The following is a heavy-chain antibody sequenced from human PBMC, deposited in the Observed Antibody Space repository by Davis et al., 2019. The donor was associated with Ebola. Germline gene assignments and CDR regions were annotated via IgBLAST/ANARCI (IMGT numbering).Heavy chain of an antibody. CDR1: GFTFSSYG. CDR2: ISYDGSNK. D-gene: IGHD3-22*01. Sequence: GGSLRLSCAASGFTFSSYGMHWVRQAPGKGLEWVAVISYDGSNKYYADSVKGRFTISRDNSKNTLYLQMNSLRAEDTAVYYCARDLPYYYDSSGYYGRAYGMDVWGQGTTVTVSS. CDR3: ARDLPYYYDSSGYYGRAYGMDV. V-gene: IGHV3-30*03. J-gene: IGHJ6*02.